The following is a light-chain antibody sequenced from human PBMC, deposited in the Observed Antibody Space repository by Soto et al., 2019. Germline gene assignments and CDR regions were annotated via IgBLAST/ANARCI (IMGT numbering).Light chain of an antibody. CDR1: SVNIGAYNY. CDR3: SSYTTSLTLV. CDR2: GLT. V-gene: IGLV2-14*01. J-gene: IGLJ3*02. Sequence: QSALTQPASVSGSPGQSITISCTGTSVNIGAYNYVSWYQQHPGKAPKLLIYGLTNRPSGVSNRFSGSKSGNTASLTISGLQAEDDADYYCSSYTTSLTLVFGGGTKLTVL.